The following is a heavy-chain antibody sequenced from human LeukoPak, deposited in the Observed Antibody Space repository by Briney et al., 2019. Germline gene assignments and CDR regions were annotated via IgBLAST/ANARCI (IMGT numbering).Heavy chain of an antibody. D-gene: IGHD3-9*01. V-gene: IGHV1-18*01. CDR3: AREVDYDILTGYYDY. Sequence: GASVKVSCKASGYTFTSYGISWVRQAPGQGLEWMGWISAYNGNTNYAQKLQGRVTMTTDTSTSTAYTELRSLRSDDTAVYYCAREVDYDILTGYYDYWGQGTLVTVSS. CDR1: GYTFTSYG. CDR2: ISAYNGNT. J-gene: IGHJ4*02.